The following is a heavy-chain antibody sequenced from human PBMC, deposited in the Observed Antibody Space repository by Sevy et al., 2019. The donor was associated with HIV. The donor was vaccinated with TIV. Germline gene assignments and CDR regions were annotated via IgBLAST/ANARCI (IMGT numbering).Heavy chain of an antibody. D-gene: IGHD3-10*01. CDR2: ICCDGSSK. CDR1: GFTFSSYG. J-gene: IGHJ4*02. V-gene: IGHV3-33*01. CDR3: ASGAYYYASRTENFDY. Sequence: GGSLRLSCAASGFTFSSYGMHWVRQAPGKGLEWVALICCDGSSKYYADSVKGRFTISRDNSKNTLYLQMNSLRAEDTAVYYCASGAYYYASRTENFDYWGQGTLVTVSS.